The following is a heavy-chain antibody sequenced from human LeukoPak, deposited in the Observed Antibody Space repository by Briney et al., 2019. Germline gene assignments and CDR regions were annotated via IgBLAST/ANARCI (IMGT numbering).Heavy chain of an antibody. V-gene: IGHV4-59*12. D-gene: IGHD3-10*01. J-gene: IGHJ6*03. CDR1: GGSISSYY. Sequence: SETLSLTCTVSGGSISSYYWSWIRQPPGKGLEWIGYIYYSGSTNYNPSLKSRVTISVDTSKNQFSLKLSSVTAADTAVYYCARGPRYGSGSYYNRYYYYMDVWGKGTTVTVSS. CDR2: IYYSGST. CDR3: ARGPRYGSGSYYNRYYYYMDV.